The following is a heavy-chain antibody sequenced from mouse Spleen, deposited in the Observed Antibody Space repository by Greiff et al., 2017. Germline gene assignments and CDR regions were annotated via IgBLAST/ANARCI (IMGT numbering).Heavy chain of an antibody. CDR1: GYAFTNYL. D-gene: IGHD1-3*01. Sequence: QVQLQQSGAELVRPGTSVKVSCKASGYAFTNYLIEWVKQRPGQGLEWIGVINPGSGGTNYNEKFKGKATLTADKSSSTAYMQLSSLTSEDSAVYFCAREIYNWGQGTTLTVSS. CDR3: AREIYN. J-gene: IGHJ2*01. CDR2: INPGSGGT. V-gene: IGHV1-54*01.